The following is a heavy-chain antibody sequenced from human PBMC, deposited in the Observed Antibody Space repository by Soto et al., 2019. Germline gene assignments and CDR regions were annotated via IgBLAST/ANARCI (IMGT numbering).Heavy chain of an antibody. J-gene: IGHJ6*03. D-gene: IGHD3-10*01. Sequence: QITLKESGTTLVKPTQTLTLTCTFSGFSLSTSGVGVGWIRQPPGKALEWLALIYWDDDKRYSPSLKSRLTITKDTAKNQVVLTMTNMDPVDTATYYCAHSSARGGSHYYYYYMDVWGKGTTVTVSS. V-gene: IGHV2-5*02. CDR2: IYWDDDK. CDR1: GFSLSTSGVG. CDR3: AHSSARGGSHYYYYYMDV.